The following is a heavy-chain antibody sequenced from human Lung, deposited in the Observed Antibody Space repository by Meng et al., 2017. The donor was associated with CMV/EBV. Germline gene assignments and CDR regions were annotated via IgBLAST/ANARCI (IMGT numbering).Heavy chain of an antibody. J-gene: IGHJ6*02. Sequence: GSSLKIXCAASGFTFSSYSINWVRQAPGKGLEWVSSISSRSSYIYYADSVKGRFTISRDNAKNSLYLQTNSLRAEDTAVYYCAREFCSSSSCYPPDVWGQGTXVTVAS. CDR3: AREFCSSSSCYPPDV. CDR1: GFTFSSYS. V-gene: IGHV3-21*01. CDR2: ISSRSSYI. D-gene: IGHD2-2*01.